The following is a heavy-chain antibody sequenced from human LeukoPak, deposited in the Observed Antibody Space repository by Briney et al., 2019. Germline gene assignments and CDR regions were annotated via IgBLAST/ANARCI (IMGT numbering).Heavy chain of an antibody. CDR2: INPNSGGT. D-gene: IGHD6-19*01. J-gene: IGHJ5*02. CDR3: ARERIPVAGWFDP. Sequence: ASARVSCKASGYYFTGHYMHWVRQAPGQGLEWMGWINPNSGGTNYAQKFQGRVTMTRDTSITTVYMELSRLRSDDTAVYYCARERIPVAGWFDPWGQGTLVTVSS. CDR1: GYYFTGHY. V-gene: IGHV1-2*02.